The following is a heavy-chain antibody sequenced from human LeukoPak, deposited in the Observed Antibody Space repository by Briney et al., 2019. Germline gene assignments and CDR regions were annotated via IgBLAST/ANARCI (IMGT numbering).Heavy chain of an antibody. J-gene: IGHJ4*02. V-gene: IGHV3-7*01. CDR1: GFTFSSYW. CDR2: IKQDGSEK. Sequence: TGGSLRLSCAASGFTFSSYWMNWVRQAPGKGLEWVANIKQDGSEKYYVDSVKGRFTISRDNAKNSLYLQMDRLRAEDTAVYYCAKDKGDRFFDYWGQGAQVTVSS. D-gene: IGHD5-24*01. CDR3: AKDKGDRFFDY.